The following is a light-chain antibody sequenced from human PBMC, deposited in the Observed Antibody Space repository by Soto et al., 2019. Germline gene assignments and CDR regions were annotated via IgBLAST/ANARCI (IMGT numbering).Light chain of an antibody. V-gene: IGLV1-40*01. CDR1: RSNIGAGYD. Sequence: QSVLTQPPSVSGAPGQSITISCTGSRSNIGAGYDVHWYQQIPGKAPKLLIYGNKNRPSGVPDRFSGSKSGTSASLAITGLQAEDEADYYCQSYDNSPSTYVFGTGTQLTVL. CDR3: QSYDNSPSTYV. J-gene: IGLJ1*01. CDR2: GNK.